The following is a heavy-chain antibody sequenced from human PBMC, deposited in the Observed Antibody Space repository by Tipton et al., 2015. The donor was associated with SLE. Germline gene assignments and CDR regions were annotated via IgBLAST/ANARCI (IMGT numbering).Heavy chain of an antibody. V-gene: IGHV4-59*08. CDR3: ARGMVTWRGAILGVDV. CDR1: GGSISSNY. J-gene: IGHJ6*02. CDR2: ISDGGGT. D-gene: IGHD2-21*02. Sequence: TLSLTCSASGGSISSNYWIWIRQPPGKGLEWIGYISDGGGTNYNPPLKSRVTISVDPAKNQFSLKVTSVTAADTAVYYCARGMVTWRGAILGVDVWGQGTTVNVSS.